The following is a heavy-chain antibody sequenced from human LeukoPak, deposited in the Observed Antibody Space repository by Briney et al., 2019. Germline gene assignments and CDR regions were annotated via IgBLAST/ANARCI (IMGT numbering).Heavy chain of an antibody. V-gene: IGHV4-4*07. Sequence: SETLSLTCTVSGGSISSYYWSWIRQPAGKGPEWIGRIYTSGSTNYNPSLKSRVTMSVDTSKNQFSLKLSSVTAADTAVYYCARESYYGGSGPFDYWGQGTLVTVSS. CDR1: GGSISSYY. D-gene: IGHD3-10*01. J-gene: IGHJ4*02. CDR3: ARESYYGGSGPFDY. CDR2: IYTSGST.